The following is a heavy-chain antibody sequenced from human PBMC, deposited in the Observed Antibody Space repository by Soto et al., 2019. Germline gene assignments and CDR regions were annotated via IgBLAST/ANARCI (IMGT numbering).Heavy chain of an antibody. D-gene: IGHD2-15*01. CDR2: ISHDGSNK. CDR3: AKDDLGFCSGGACSQIDS. V-gene: IGHV3-30*18. Sequence: GGSLRLSCTASGFSLFSSFGMHWVRQAPGRGLEWVTLISHDGSNKYYADSVRSRFTVSRDNSKNTVYLEMRDLRPEDTALYYCAKDDLGFCSGGACSQIDSWGQGTLVTVS. J-gene: IGHJ4*02. CDR1: GFSLFSSFG.